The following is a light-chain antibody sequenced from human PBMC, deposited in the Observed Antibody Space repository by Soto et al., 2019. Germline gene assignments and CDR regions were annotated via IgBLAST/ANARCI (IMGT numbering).Light chain of an antibody. J-gene: IGLJ3*02. CDR2: GNR. CDR1: SSNLGAGYD. CDR3: QAYDYSLTASV. Sequence: QYVLTQPPSVSGAPGQRVTLSCTGNSSNLGAGYDVHWYKQVPGAAPKLVIFGNRNRPSGVPERFSGSKSGTSASLAITGLQAEDEADYYCQAYDYSLTASVFGGGTKVTVL. V-gene: IGLV1-40*01.